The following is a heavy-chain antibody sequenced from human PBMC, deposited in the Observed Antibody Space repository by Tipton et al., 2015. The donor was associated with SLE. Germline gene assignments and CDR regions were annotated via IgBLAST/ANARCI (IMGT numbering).Heavy chain of an antibody. V-gene: IGHV4-61*01. D-gene: IGHD5-12*01. CDR3: ARDDVSSGYYWYFDV. J-gene: IGHJ2*01. Sequence: LRLSCDVSGVSITGTSYYWGWIRQPPGKGLEWIGYVSFNGITNYNPSLKSRVSISVSTSKNQFSLRLTSVTAADTAVYYCARDDVSSGYYWYFDVWGRGTLVTVSS. CDR2: VSFNGIT. CDR1: GVSITGTSYY.